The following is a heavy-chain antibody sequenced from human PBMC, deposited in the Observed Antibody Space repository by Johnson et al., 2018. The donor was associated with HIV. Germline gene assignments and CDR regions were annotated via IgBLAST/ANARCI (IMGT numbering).Heavy chain of an antibody. D-gene: IGHD3-22*01. J-gene: IGHJ3*02. Sequence: QVQLVESGGGVAQPGGSLRLSCVASGFTFSSSALHWVRRAPGKGREWVAFIRKNGGRNYYADSLKGRLPISRDMAKNTLYLKMNSRRAEDTAVYYCAKGQSSGYPKDAFDIWGRGTIVTISS. CDR1: GFTFSSSA. CDR2: IRKNGGRN. CDR3: AKGQSSGYPKDAFDI. V-gene: IGHV3-30*02.